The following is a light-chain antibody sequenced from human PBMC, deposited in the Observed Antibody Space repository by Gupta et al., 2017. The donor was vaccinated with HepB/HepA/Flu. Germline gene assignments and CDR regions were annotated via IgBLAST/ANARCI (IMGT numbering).Light chain of an antibody. CDR1: QGIRTW. J-gene: IGKJ4*01. V-gene: IGKV1-12*01. Sequence: DIQMTQSPSSVSASVGDRVTITCRASQGIRTWLAWYQQKPGKAPKLLIYGASTLKSGVPSRFSGSGSGTDFTLTIGSLQPEDFATYYCQQADNFPRTFGGGTKVEIK. CDR3: QQADNFPRT. CDR2: GAS.